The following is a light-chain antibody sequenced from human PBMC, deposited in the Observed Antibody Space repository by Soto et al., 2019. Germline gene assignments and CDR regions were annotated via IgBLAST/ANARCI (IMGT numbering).Light chain of an antibody. J-gene: IGLJ3*02. CDR1: SSNIGSNT. CDR2: SNN. Sequence: QAVVAQPPSATGTPGQRVTISCSGSSSNIGSNTVNWYQQFPGAAPKLLIYSNNQRPSGVPDRFSGSKSGTSASLAISGLQSEDEADYYCAAWDDSLDGVTFGGGTKLTVL. V-gene: IGLV1-44*01. CDR3: AAWDDSLDGVT.